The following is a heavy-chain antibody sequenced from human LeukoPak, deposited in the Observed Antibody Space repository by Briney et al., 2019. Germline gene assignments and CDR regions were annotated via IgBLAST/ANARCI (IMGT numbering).Heavy chain of an antibody. J-gene: IGHJ4*02. Sequence: GASVEVSCKASGGTFSSYAISWVRQAPGQGLEWMGGIIPIFGTANYAQKFQGRVTITADKSTSTAYMELSSLRSEDTAVYYCARSDVDTAMAVEFDYWGQGTLVTVSS. V-gene: IGHV1-69*06. CDR3: ARSDVDTAMAVEFDY. CDR2: IIPIFGTA. CDR1: GGTFSSYA. D-gene: IGHD5-18*01.